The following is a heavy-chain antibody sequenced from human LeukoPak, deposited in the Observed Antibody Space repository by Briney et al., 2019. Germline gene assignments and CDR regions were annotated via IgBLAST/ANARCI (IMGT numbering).Heavy chain of an antibody. V-gene: IGHV4-59*05. CDR2: ISYSGTT. Sequence: GSLRLSCAASGFTFSSYAMSWVRQAPGKGLEWIGSISYSGTTYDNPSLKSRVTISLDTSKNQFSLRLSSVTAADTAVYYCATTPKMYSSGWPNWFDPWGQGTLVTVSS. J-gene: IGHJ5*02. CDR1: GFTFSSYA. CDR3: ATTPKMYSSGWPNWFDP. D-gene: IGHD6-19*01.